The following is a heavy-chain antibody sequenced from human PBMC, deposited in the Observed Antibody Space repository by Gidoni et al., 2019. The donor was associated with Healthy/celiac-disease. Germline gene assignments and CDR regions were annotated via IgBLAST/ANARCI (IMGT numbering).Heavy chain of an antibody. Sequence: QVQLVESGGGVVQPGRSLRLSCAASGFTFSIYGMHWVREAPGKGLEWVAVIWYDGSNKYYADSVKGRFTISRDNSKNTLYLQMNSLRAEDTAVYYCARAAVRGVTTYNWFDPWGQGTLVTVSS. CDR3: ARAAVRGVTTYNWFDP. V-gene: IGHV3-33*01. CDR2: IWYDGSNK. CDR1: GFTFSIYG. D-gene: IGHD3-10*01. J-gene: IGHJ5*02.